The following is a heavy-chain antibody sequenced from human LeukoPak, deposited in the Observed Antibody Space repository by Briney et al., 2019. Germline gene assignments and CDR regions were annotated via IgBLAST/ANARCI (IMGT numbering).Heavy chain of an antibody. Sequence: SETLSLTCTVSGGSISSSSYYWGWIRQPPGKGLEWIGSIYYSGSTYYNPSLKSRVTISVDTSKNQFSLKLSSVTAADTAVYYCARLRDWGPHGFRYYYMDVWGKGTTVTVSS. CDR1: GGSISSSSYY. J-gene: IGHJ6*03. CDR3: ARLRDWGPHGFRYYYMDV. D-gene: IGHD3/OR15-3a*01. V-gene: IGHV4-39*01. CDR2: IYYSGST.